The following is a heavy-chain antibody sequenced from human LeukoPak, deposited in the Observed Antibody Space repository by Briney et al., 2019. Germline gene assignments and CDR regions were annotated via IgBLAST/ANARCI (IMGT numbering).Heavy chain of an antibody. V-gene: IGHV3-72*01. D-gene: IGHD1-1*01. J-gene: IGHJ3*02. CDR2: SRHKVKKYST. Sequence: GGSLRLSCAASGFTISDHYMDWVRRAPGKGLEWVGRSRHKVKKYSTEYAASVEGRFAISRDDSKNSVYLQMNSLKTEDTAVYYCARIYNFGFDIWGQGTMVTVSS. CDR3: ARIYNFGFDI. CDR1: GFTISDHY.